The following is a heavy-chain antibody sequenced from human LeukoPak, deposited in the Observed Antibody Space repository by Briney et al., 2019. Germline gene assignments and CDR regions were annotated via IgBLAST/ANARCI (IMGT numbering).Heavy chain of an antibody. V-gene: IGHV1-2*02. Sequence: GSVKVSCKASGYTFTGYYMHWVRQAPGQGLEWMGWINPNSGGTNYAQKFQGRVTMTRDTSISTAYMELSRLRSDDTAAYYCARDPVYDILTGYSLSYWYFDLWGRGTLVTVSS. CDR3: ARDPVYDILTGYSLSYWYFDL. CDR2: INPNSGGT. CDR1: GYTFTGYY. J-gene: IGHJ2*01. D-gene: IGHD3-9*01.